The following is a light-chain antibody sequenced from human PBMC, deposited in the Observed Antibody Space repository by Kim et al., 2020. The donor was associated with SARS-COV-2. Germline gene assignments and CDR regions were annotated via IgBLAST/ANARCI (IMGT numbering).Light chain of an antibody. V-gene: IGLV10-54*01. J-gene: IGLJ3*02. Sequence: RETARRTCTVDSNDLSNQGAPFLQQHQVPPPKLLSHRNNNRPSGISETLSASRSGNSASLTITGLQPEDEADYYCSAWDGCLSAWVFCGGTQLAVL. CDR3: SAWDGCLSAWV. CDR2: RNN. CDR1: SNDLSNQG.